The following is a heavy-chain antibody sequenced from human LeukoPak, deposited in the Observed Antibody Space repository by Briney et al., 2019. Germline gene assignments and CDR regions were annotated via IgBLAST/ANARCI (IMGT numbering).Heavy chain of an antibody. J-gene: IGHJ5*01. CDR3: AREFSGWFDS. CDR2: TYYSGST. CDR1: GGSVSSGSYY. V-gene: IGHV4-61*01. Sequence: SETLSLTCTVSGGSVSSGSYYWSWIRQPPGRGLEWIGYTYYSGSTIYNPSLKSRVTISVDTSKNQFSLRLTSVTAADTALYYCAREFSGWFDSWGQGTLVTVSS.